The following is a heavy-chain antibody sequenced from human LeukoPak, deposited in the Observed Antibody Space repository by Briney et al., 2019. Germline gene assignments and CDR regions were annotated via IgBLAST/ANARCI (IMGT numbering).Heavy chain of an antibody. CDR1: GFTFSSYA. CDR3: AKDLVEMATNY. Sequence: GGSLRLSCAASGFTFSSYAMSWVRQAPGKGLEWVSAISGSGGSTYYAGSVKGRFTISRDNSKNTLYPQMNSLRAEDTAVYYCAKDLVEMATNYWGQGTLVTVSS. D-gene: IGHD5-24*01. V-gene: IGHV3-23*01. CDR2: ISGSGGST. J-gene: IGHJ4*02.